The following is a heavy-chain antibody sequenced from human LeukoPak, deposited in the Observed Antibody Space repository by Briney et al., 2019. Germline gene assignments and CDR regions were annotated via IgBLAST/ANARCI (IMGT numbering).Heavy chain of an antibody. Sequence: ASVKVSCKASGGTFSSYAISWVRQAPGQGLEWMGIINPSSGSTSYAQKFQGRVTMTKDTSTSTVYMDLSSLTSEDTAVYYCAKSGLVQSKNWFDPWGQGTLVTVSS. J-gene: IGHJ5*02. CDR3: AKSGLVQSKNWFDP. CDR1: GGTFSSYA. V-gene: IGHV1-46*01. CDR2: INPSSGST. D-gene: IGHD2-2*01.